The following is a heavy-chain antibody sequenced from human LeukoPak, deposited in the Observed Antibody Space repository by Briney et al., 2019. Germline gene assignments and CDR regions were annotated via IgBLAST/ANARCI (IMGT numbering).Heavy chain of an antibody. D-gene: IGHD3-22*01. J-gene: IGHJ4*02. CDR3: ARGDSSGYGAH. CDR1: GFTFSSYA. CDR2: ISYDGSNK. V-gene: IGHV3-30*14. Sequence: GRSLRLSCAASGFTFSSYAMHWVRQAPGKGLEWVAVISYDGSNKYYADSVKGRFTISRDNSKNTLYLQMNSLRAEDTAVYYCARGDSSGYGAHWGQGTLVTVSS.